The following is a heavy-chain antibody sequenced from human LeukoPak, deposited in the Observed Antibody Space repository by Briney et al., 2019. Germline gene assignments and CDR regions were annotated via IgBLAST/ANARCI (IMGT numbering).Heavy chain of an antibody. CDR3: ASRAAAGTGRSSYYYYGMDV. CDR1: GYTFTGYY. Sequence: ASVKVSRKASGYTFTGYYMHWVRQAPGQGLEWMGWINPTSGGTNYAQKFQGGVTMTSDTSISPAYMELSRLRSDDTAVYYCASRAAAGTGRSSYYYYGMDVWGQGTTVTVSS. D-gene: IGHD6-13*01. V-gene: IGHV1-2*02. CDR2: INPTSGGT. J-gene: IGHJ6*02.